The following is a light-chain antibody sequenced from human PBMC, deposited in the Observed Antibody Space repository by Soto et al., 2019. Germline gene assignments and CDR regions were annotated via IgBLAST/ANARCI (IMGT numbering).Light chain of an antibody. Sequence: EIVLTQSPGTLSLSPVERATLSCRASQSVSSNYLAWYRQKPGQAPRLLIYGASSRATGIPDRFSGSRSGTDFTLTISRLEPEDFAVYYCQHHCSSRYTFGQRTKLEI. CDR2: GAS. CDR3: QHHCSSRYT. CDR1: QSVSSNY. J-gene: IGKJ2*01. V-gene: IGKV3-20*01.